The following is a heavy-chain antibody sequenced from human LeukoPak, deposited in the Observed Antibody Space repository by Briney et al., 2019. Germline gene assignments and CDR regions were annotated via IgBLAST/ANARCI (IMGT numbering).Heavy chain of an antibody. D-gene: IGHD2-2*02. V-gene: IGHV3-48*04. CDR1: GFTFSTYS. CDR2: ISSSSSTI. CDR3: ARGPVVVPAAITYFDY. J-gene: IGHJ4*02. Sequence: PGGSLRLSCAASGFTFSTYSMNWVRQAPEKGLEWVSYISSSSSTIYYADSVKGRFTISRDNAKNSLYLQMNSLRAEDTAVYYCARGPVVVPAAITYFDYWGQGTLVTVSS.